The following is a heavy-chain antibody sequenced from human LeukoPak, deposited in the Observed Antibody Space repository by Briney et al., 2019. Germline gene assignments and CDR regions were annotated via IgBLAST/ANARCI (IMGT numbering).Heavy chain of an antibody. Sequence: PGGSLRLTCAAPEFTFSRYAMTWVRQAPAKGLEWVSSITSRDGRTSYADSVKGRFTVSRGNSKNTLYLQMNYLRVEDTAVYYCARDPNGDYLGAFDFWGQGTLVTVSS. D-gene: IGHD4-17*01. CDR2: ITSRDGRT. V-gene: IGHV3-23*01. CDR3: ARDPNGDYLGAFDF. CDR1: EFTFSRYA. J-gene: IGHJ3*01.